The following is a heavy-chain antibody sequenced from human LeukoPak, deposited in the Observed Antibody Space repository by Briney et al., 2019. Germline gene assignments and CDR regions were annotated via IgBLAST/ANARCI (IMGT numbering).Heavy chain of an antibody. J-gene: IGHJ6*03. V-gene: IGHV4-4*07. CDR1: GGSIGSYS. CDR3: ARLGYCSGGRCPWDYYYYMDV. Sequence: PSETLSLTCTVSGGSIGSYSWSWIRQPAGKGLEWIGRIYTGGSTNYNPSLKSRVTISVDKSKNQFSLNLTSVTAADTAVYYCARLGYCSGGRCPWDYYYYMDVWGDGTTVTVSS. CDR2: IYTGGST. D-gene: IGHD2-15*01.